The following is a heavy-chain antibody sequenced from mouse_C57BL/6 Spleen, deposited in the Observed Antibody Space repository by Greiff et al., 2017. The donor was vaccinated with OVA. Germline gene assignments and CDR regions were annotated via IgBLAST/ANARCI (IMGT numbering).Heavy chain of an antibody. CDR3: ARQAYSAWFAY. J-gene: IGHJ3*01. CDR1: GYSFTGYY. V-gene: IGHV1-42*01. CDR2: INPSTGGT. D-gene: IGHD2-10*01. Sequence: VQLKQSGPELVKPGASVKISCKASGYSFTGYYMNWVKQSPEKSLEWIGEINPSTGGTTYNQKFKAKATLTVDKSSSTAYMQLKSLTSEDSAVYYCARQAYSAWFAYWGQGTLVTVSA.